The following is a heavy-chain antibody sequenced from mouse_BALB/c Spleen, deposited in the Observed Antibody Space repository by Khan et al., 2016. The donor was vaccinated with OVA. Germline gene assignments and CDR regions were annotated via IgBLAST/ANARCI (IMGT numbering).Heavy chain of an antibody. V-gene: IGHV1S137*01. CDR2: ISNYNGNT. D-gene: IGHD4-1*02. CDR3: ARSATLTKSWFAY. Sequence: QVQLQQSGPELVRPGVSVKISCKGSGYTFTDYAVHWVKQSHAKSLEWIGVISNYNGNTNYNRKFKGKATMTVDKSSSTAYMELARLTSEDYAIYYWARSATLTKSWFAYWGQGTLVTVSA. CDR1: GYTFTDYA. J-gene: IGHJ3*01.